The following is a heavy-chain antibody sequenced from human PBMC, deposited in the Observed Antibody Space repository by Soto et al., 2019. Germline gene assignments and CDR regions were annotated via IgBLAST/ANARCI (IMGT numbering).Heavy chain of an antibody. CDR1: GFTFSSDW. D-gene: IGHD5-18*01. V-gene: IGHV3-74*01. J-gene: IGHJ4*02. CDR3: ARDYSSYGPFDY. Sequence: GGSLRLSCXASGFTFSSDWMHWVRQAPGKGLVWVSRINTDGSGTTYADSVKGRFTISRDNAENSLYLQMNSLRAEDTAVYYCARDYSSYGPFDYWGQGTLVTVSS. CDR2: INTDGSGT.